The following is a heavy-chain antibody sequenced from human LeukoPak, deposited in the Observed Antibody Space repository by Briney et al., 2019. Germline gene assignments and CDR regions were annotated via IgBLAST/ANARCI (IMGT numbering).Heavy chain of an antibody. J-gene: IGHJ4*02. Sequence: QPGRSLRLSCAASGFTFDDYAMHWVRQAPGKGLEWVSGISWNSGSIGYADSVKGRFTISRDNAKNSLYLQMNSLRAEDTAVYYCARGRYWIGYWGQGTLVTVSS. CDR3: ARGRYWIGY. CDR2: ISWNSGSI. CDR1: GFTFDDYA. D-gene: IGHD2-8*02. V-gene: IGHV3-9*01.